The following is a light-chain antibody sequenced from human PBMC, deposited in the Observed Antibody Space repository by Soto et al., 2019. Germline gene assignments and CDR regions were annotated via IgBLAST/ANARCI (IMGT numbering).Light chain of an antibody. CDR1: SSNIGRNA. CDR3: AAWDDSLSGRVV. CDR2: SND. J-gene: IGLJ2*01. V-gene: IGLV1-44*01. Sequence: QSVLTQPPSASGTPGQRVTISCSGSSSNIGRNAVSWSQQLPGTAPKLLIYSNDQRPSGVPDRFSGAKSGTSASLAISGLQSGDEADYYFAAWDDSLSGRVVFGGGTKLTVL.